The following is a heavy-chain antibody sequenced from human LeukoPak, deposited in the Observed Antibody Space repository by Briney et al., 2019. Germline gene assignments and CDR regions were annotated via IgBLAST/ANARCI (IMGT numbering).Heavy chain of an antibody. CDR1: GFTFSSYA. J-gene: IGHJ6*02. CDR2: ISGSGGST. D-gene: IGHD3-10*01. Sequence: PGGSLRLSCAASGFTFSSYAMSWVRQAPGKGLEWVSAISGSGGSTYYADSVKGRFTISRDNSKNTLYLKMNSLRAEDTAVYYCATPYGSGSYYKYYYYGMDVWGQGTTVTVSS. CDR3: ATPYGSGSYYKYYYYGMDV. V-gene: IGHV3-23*01.